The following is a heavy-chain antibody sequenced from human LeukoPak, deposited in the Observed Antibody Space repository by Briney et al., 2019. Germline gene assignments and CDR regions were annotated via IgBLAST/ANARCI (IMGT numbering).Heavy chain of an antibody. V-gene: IGHV4-4*07. J-gene: IGHJ6*03. D-gene: IGHD3-3*01. CDR1: GGSISSYY. CDR2: IYTSGIT. Sequence: KPSETLSLTCTVSGGSISSYYWCSIRPPPGEGLEWVGRIYTSGITNYNPSLKSRVTLSVDTSKNQFSLKLSSVTAADTAVYYCARDASWSGWEIHYYYYMDVWGKGTTVTVSS. CDR3: ARDASWSGWEIHYYYYMDV.